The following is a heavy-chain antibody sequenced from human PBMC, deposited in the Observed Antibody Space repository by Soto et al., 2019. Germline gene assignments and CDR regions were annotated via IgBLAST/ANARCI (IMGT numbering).Heavy chain of an antibody. CDR2: IYYSGRT. CDR3: ASRGTTTYCSGGSCYARGFDY. Sequence: QVQLQESGPGLVKPSQTLSLTCTVSGGSISSGDYYWSWIRQPPGKGLEWIGYIYYSGRTYYNPSLKSRVTISVDTSKNQFSLKLSSVTAADTAGYYCASRGTTTYCSGGSCYARGFDYWGQGTLVTVSS. V-gene: IGHV4-30-4*01. CDR1: GGSISSGDYY. D-gene: IGHD2-15*01. J-gene: IGHJ4*02.